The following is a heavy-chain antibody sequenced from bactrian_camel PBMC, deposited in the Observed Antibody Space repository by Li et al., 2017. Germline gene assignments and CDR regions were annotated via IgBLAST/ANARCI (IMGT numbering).Heavy chain of an antibody. CDR2: ISRDGST. CDR3: VAGWLSF. D-gene: IGHD5*01. J-gene: IGHJ4*01. V-gene: IGHV3S53*01. Sequence: HVQLVESGGGSVQTGETLRLSCAASGGTFDDCETGWYRQAPGNGCELVAGISRDGSTTYADSLKERFTVSRDNAKNMLYLQMNNLKPEDTAHYYCVAGWLSFWGQGTQVTVS. CDR1: GGTFDDCE.